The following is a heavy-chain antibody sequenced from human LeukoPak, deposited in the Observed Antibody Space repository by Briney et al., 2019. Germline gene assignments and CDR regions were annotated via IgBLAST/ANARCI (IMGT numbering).Heavy chain of an antibody. J-gene: IGHJ4*02. V-gene: IGHV4-59*01. CDR3: ARGSGRLAVAGVYFDY. CDR1: GGSISSYY. D-gene: IGHD6-19*01. CDR2: IYYSGSI. Sequence: SETLSLTCTVSGGSISSYYWSWIRQPPGKGLEWIGYIYYSGSINYNPSLKSRVTISVDTSKNQFSLKLSSVTAADTAVYYCARGSGRLAVAGVYFDYWGQGTLVTVSS.